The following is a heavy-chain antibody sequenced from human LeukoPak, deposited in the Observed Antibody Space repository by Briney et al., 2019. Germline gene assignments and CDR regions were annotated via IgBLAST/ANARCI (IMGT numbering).Heavy chain of an antibody. CDR3: AREWGNSGFDY. D-gene: IGHD6-25*01. V-gene: IGHV3-7*01. Sequence: GGSLRLSCAVSGFTFSGFWMSWSRQAPGKGLEWVASINSDGSEGYYADVVKGRFTISRDSSENTLFLQMSSLRIEDTAVYYCAREWGNSGFDYWGQGTLVTVSS. J-gene: IGHJ4*02. CDR1: GFTFSGFW. CDR2: INSDGSEG.